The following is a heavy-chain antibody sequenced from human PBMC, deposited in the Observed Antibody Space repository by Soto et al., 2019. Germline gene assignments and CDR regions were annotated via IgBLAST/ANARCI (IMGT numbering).Heavy chain of an antibody. CDR1: GGSISSYY. CDR2: IYYSGST. Sequence: SETRALTCTVSGGSISSYYWSWIRQPPGKGLEWIGYIYYSGSTNYNPSLKSRVTISVDTSKNQFSLKLSSVTAADTAVYYRARESSSSSGWFDPWGQGTLVTVS. CDR3: ARESSSSSGWFDP. V-gene: IGHV4-59*01. J-gene: IGHJ5*02. D-gene: IGHD6-6*01.